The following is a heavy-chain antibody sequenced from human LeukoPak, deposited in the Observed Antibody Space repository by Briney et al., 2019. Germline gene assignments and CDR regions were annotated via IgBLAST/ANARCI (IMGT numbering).Heavy chain of an antibody. D-gene: IGHD6-6*01. V-gene: IGHV4-38-2*02. CDR2: KHHSGNI. Sequence: PSETLSLTCNVFGYSISSGYYWGWIRQPPGKGLEWIGSKHHSGNIDDNPSLKSRVSISVDTSKNQFSLKLSSVTAADTAVYYCARWSGSVTARNYYYYMDVWGEGTTVTVSS. CDR1: GYSISSGYY. J-gene: IGHJ6*03. CDR3: ARWSGSVTARNYYYYMDV.